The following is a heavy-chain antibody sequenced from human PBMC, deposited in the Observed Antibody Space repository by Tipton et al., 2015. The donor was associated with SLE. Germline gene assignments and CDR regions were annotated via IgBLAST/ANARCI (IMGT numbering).Heavy chain of an antibody. V-gene: IGHV4-39*07. CDR2: IYYSGST. D-gene: IGHD3-22*01. CDR1: GGSVSSSSYY. J-gene: IGHJ3*02. Sequence: TLSLTCTVSGGSVSSSSYYWGWIRQPPGKGLEWIGSIYYSGSTNYNPSLKSRVTISVDTSKNQFSLKLSSVTAADTAVYYCARDQKGYYYDSSGYYLDAFDIWGQGTMVTVSS. CDR3: ARDQKGYYYDSSGYYLDAFDI.